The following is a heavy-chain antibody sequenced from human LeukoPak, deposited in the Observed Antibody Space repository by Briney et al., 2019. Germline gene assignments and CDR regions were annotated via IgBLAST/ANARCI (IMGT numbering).Heavy chain of an antibody. D-gene: IGHD3-10*01. Sequence: SETLSLTCAVYGGSFSGYYWSWIRQPPGKGLEWIGEINHSGSTNYNPSLKSRVTISVDTSKNQFSLKLSSVTAADTAVYYCVRGRGRRFGELLSHWFDPWGQGTLVTVSS. CDR3: VRGRGRRFGELLSHWFDP. CDR2: INHSGST. CDR1: GGSFSGYY. J-gene: IGHJ5*02. V-gene: IGHV4-34*01.